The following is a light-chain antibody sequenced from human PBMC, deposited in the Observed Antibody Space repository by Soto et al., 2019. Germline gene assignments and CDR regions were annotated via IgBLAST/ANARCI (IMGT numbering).Light chain of an antibody. V-gene: IGLV1-40*01. CDR2: ANN. CDR1: SSNLGAGYD. CDR3: QPYDNSLSGSWV. J-gene: IGLJ3*02. Sequence: QSVLTQPPSVSGAPGQGVTISCTGSSSNLGAGYDVHWYQQLPGAAPKLLIYANNKRPSGVLDRFSGSKSGTSASLAITGLRVEDEADYYCQPYDNSLSGSWVFGGGTKLTVL.